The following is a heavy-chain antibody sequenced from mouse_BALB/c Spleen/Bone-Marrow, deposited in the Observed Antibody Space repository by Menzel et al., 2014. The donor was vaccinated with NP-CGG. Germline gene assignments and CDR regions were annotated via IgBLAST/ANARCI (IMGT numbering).Heavy chain of an antibody. CDR3: AREGYYGLDY. D-gene: IGHD2-1*01. J-gene: IGHJ2*01. CDR2: INPGSGGT. Sequence: QVQLQQPGAKLVRPGTSVKVSCKTSGYAFTNYLIEWFKQRPGQGLEWIGAINPGSGGTNFNEKFRGKATLTADKSSSTAYMQFNSLTSDDSAVYFCAREGYYGLDYWGQGTTLTVSS. CDR1: GYAFTNYL. V-gene: IGHV1-54*03.